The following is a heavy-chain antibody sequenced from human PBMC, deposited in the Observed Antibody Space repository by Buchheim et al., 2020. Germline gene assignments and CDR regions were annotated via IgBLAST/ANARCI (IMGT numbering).Heavy chain of an antibody. CDR2: KKKDGSEK. CDR1: GFTFRSYW. Sequence: EVQLLESGGGLVKPGGSLRLSCAAPGFTFRSYWMNWVGQAPGKGRGWGANKKKDGSEKYNVDSVKGRFTISGEDAKNPLNLQMNSLRAEDTAVYYCARDSSGLYWGQGTL. J-gene: IGHJ4*02. CDR3: ARDSSGLY. V-gene: IGHV3-7*01. D-gene: IGHD3-22*01.